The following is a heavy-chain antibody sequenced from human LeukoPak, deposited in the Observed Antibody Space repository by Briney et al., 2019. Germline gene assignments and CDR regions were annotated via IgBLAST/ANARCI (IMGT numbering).Heavy chain of an antibody. CDR2: IYHSGNT. J-gene: IGHJ5*02. V-gene: IGHV4-31*03. CDR3: ARGGFRTIFGVVRKYNWFDP. Sequence: PSETLSLTCTVSGASIRSSGYYWSWIRQDPAKGLEWIGYIYHSGNTYYNPSLKSRVTISLDTSKNQFSLKLRSVTAADTAVYYCARGGFRTIFGVVRKYNWFDPWGQGTLVTVSS. D-gene: IGHD3-3*01. CDR1: GASIRSSGYY.